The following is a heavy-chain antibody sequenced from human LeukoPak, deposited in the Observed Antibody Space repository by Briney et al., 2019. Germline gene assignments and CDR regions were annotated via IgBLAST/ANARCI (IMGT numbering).Heavy chain of an antibody. J-gene: IGHJ3*02. V-gene: IGHV3-21*01. Sequence: GGSLRLSCAASGFTLSTYNMNWVRQAPGKGLEWVSSISGSSSYIYYADSVKGRFTISRDNAKNSLFLQMNSLRAEDTAVYYCARPYSSGWRMDAFDIWGQGTMVTVSS. CDR1: GFTLSTYN. CDR3: ARPYSSGWRMDAFDI. CDR2: ISGSSSYI. D-gene: IGHD6-19*01.